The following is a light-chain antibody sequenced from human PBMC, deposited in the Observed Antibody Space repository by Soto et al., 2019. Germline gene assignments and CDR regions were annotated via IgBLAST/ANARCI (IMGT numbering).Light chain of an antibody. CDR2: DAS. J-gene: IGKJ1*01. CDR1: QSISSW. Sequence: DIQMTQSPSSLSASVGDRVXXXXXGSQSISSWLNWYQQKPGKAPKLLIYDASSLESGVPSRFSGSRAGTELTLTISSLQPHDFATYYCHQYNSYLWTFGQGTKVDNK. V-gene: IGKV1-5*01. CDR3: HQYNSYLWT.